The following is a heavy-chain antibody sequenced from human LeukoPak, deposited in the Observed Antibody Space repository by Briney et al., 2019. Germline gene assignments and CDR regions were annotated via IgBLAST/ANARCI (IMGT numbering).Heavy chain of an antibody. Sequence: GGSLRLSCAASGFTFTNYGMSWVRQAPGKGLEWVSAISGNGGNTYYADSVKGRFTISRDNAKNSLYLQMNSLRAEDTAVYYCAREGSSGWYGLMDYWGQGTLVTVSS. CDR2: ISGNGGNT. CDR1: GFTFTNYG. CDR3: AREGSSGWYGLMDY. V-gene: IGHV3-23*01. D-gene: IGHD6-19*01. J-gene: IGHJ4*02.